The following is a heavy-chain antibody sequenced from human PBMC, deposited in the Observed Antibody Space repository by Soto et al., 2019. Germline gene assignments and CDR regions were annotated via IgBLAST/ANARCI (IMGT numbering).Heavy chain of an antibody. V-gene: IGHV4-30-2*01. D-gene: IGHD3-10*01. CDR2: VYHNGNA. CDR3: AARPYYYYGLDV. CDR1: VGSITPPGYA. J-gene: IGHJ6*02. Sequence: PSETLSRTGTVAVGSITPPGYAWSWIRQPPRKAPEWIGYVYHNGNAYPKPSLTSRVTISLDGAKNQFSLKMTSVTAADTGLYYCAARPYYYYGLDVWGQGTTVTVSS.